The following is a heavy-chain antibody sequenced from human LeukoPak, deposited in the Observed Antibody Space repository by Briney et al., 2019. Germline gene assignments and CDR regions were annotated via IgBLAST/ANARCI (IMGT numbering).Heavy chain of an antibody. D-gene: IGHD3-3*01. Sequence: GRSLRLSCAASGFTFSGYTIHWVRQAPGKGLEWVAVMSNDGSIKKYANSVKGRFTISRDNSKNTLYLQMDSLRAEDTAVYYCARELTIFGVVIQRYGTFDIWGQGTMVTVSS. V-gene: IGHV3-30-3*01. CDR1: GFTFSGYT. J-gene: IGHJ3*02. CDR2: MSNDGSIK. CDR3: ARELTIFGVVIQRYGTFDI.